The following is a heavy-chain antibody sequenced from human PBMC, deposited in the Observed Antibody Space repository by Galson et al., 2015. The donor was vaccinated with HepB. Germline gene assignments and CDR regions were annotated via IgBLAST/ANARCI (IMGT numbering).Heavy chain of an antibody. CDR3: ARSQSWENPWDY. Sequence: PALVKPTQTLTLTCTFSGFSLSTSGMCVSWIRQPPGKALEWLARIDWDDDKYYSTSLKTRLTISKDTSKNQVVLTMTNMDPVDTATYYCARSQSWENPWDYWGQGTLVTVSS. J-gene: IGHJ4*02. CDR2: IDWDDDK. V-gene: IGHV2-70*11. CDR1: GFSLSTSGMC. D-gene: IGHD1-26*01.